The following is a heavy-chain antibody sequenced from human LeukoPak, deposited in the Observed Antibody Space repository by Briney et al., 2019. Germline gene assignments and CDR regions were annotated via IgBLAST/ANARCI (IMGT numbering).Heavy chain of an antibody. D-gene: IGHD3-10*01. CDR2: ISSSSSYT. CDR1: GFTFSDYY. V-gene: IGHV3-11*06. CDR3: ARTPGTYYYGSGRPEDFDY. Sequence: GGSLGLSCAASGFTFSDYYMSWIRQAPGKGLEWVSYISSSSSYTNYADSVKGRFTISRDSAKNSLYLQMNSLRAEDTAVYYCARTPGTYYYGSGRPEDFDYWGQGTLVTVSS. J-gene: IGHJ4*02.